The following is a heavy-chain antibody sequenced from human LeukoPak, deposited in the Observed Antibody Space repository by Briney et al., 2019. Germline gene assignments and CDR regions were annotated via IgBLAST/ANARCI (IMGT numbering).Heavy chain of an antibody. V-gene: IGHV4-34*01. Sequence: SETLSLTCAVYGGSFSGYYWSWIRQPPGKGLEWIGEINHSGSTNYNPSLKSRVTISVDTSKNQFSLKLSSVTAADTAVYYCARGRGTTVTTLPYYYGMDVWGQGTTVTLSS. D-gene: IGHD4-17*01. CDR1: GGSFSGYY. J-gene: IGHJ6*02. CDR2: INHSGST. CDR3: ARGRGTTVTTLPYYYGMDV.